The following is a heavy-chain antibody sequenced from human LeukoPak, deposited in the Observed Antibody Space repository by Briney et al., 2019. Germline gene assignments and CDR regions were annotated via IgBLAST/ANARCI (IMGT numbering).Heavy chain of an antibody. Sequence: SETLSLTCTVSGGSISSYYWSWIRQPPGKGLEWIAYIYHSGSTYYNPSLKSRVTISVDTSKNQFSLKLSSVTAADTAVYYCAREEYSSSWYTGDAFDIWGQGTMVTVSS. V-gene: IGHV4-59*12. D-gene: IGHD6-13*01. J-gene: IGHJ3*02. CDR1: GGSISSYY. CDR2: IYHSGST. CDR3: AREEYSSSWYTGDAFDI.